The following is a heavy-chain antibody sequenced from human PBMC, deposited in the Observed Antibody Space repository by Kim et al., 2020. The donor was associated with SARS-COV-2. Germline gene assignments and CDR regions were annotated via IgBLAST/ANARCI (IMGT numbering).Heavy chain of an antibody. Sequence: GGSLRLSCAASGFTFSDYYMSWIRQAPGKGLEWVSYISSSGSTIYYADSVKGRFTISRDNAKNSLYLQMNSLRAEDTAVYYCARDQSGYYYDSSGHNWFDPWGQGTLVTVSS. D-gene: IGHD3-22*01. J-gene: IGHJ5*02. V-gene: IGHV3-11*04. CDR3: ARDQSGYYYDSSGHNWFDP. CDR1: GFTFSDYY. CDR2: ISSSGSTI.